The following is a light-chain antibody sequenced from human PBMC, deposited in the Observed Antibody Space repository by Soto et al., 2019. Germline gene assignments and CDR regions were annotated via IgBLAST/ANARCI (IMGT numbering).Light chain of an antibody. CDR1: QSISSW. CDR3: QQYNSYSYT. J-gene: IGKJ2*01. Sequence: DIQMTQCPSTLSASVGDRVTITCRASQSISSWLAWYQQKPGKAPKLLIYDASSLESGVPSRFSGSGSGTEFTFTISSLQPDDFATYYCQQYNSYSYTFGQGTKLEIK. V-gene: IGKV1-5*01. CDR2: DAS.